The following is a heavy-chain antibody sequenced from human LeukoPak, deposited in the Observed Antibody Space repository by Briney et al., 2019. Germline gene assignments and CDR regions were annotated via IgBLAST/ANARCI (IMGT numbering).Heavy chain of an antibody. D-gene: IGHD1-26*01. V-gene: IGHV3-30*04. CDR3: ARSGTIVGATSYYFDY. CDR1: GFTFSSYA. CDR2: ISYDGSNK. Sequence: GGSLRLSCAASGFTFSSYAMHWVRQAPGKGLEWVAVISYDGSNKYYADSVKGRFTISRDNSKNTLYLQMNSLRAEDTAVYYCARSGTIVGATSYYFDYWGQGTLVTVSS. J-gene: IGHJ4*02.